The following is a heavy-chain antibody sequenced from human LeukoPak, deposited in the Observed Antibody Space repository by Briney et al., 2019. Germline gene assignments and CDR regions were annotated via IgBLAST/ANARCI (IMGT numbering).Heavy chain of an antibody. CDR1: GYTLTELS. CDR3: ARERVPAAIGGAFDI. CDR2: FDPEDGET. D-gene: IGHD2-2*02. J-gene: IGHJ3*02. V-gene: IGHV1-24*01. Sequence: ASVKVSCKVSGYTLTELSMHWVRQAPGKGLEWMGGFDPEDGETIYAQKFQGRVTITTDESTSTAYMELSSLRSEDTAVYYCARERVPAAIGGAFDIWGQGTMVTVSS.